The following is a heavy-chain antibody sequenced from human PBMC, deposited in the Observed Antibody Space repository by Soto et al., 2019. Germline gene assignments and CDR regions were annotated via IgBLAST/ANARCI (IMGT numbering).Heavy chain of an antibody. CDR3: ASSYSNYALIDYYYYGMDV. V-gene: IGHV4-59*01. D-gene: IGHD4-4*01. CDR2: IYYSGST. Sequence: SETLSLTCTVSGGSISSYYWSWIRQPPGKGLEWIGYIYYSGSTNYHPSLKSRVTITRDTSASTAYMELSSLRSEDTAVYYCASSYSNYALIDYYYYGMDVWGQGTTVTVSS. CDR1: GGSISSYY. J-gene: IGHJ6*02.